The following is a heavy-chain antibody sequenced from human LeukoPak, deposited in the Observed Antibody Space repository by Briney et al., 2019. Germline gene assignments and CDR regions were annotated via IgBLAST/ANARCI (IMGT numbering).Heavy chain of an antibody. CDR2: IRSDGTNK. CDR1: GFTFDDFG. V-gene: IGHV3-30*02. CDR3: AKDRDDYGDDC. Sequence: GGSLRLSCAASGFTFDDFGMHWVRQAPGKGLEWVALIRSDGTNKYYVDSVKGRFTISRDNSKNTLYLQMTSLRVEDTAVFYCAKDRDDYGDDCWGQGILVTVST. D-gene: IGHD4-17*01. J-gene: IGHJ4*02.